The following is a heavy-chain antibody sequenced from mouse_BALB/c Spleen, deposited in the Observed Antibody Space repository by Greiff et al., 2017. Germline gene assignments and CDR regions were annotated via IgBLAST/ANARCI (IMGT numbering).Heavy chain of an antibody. Sequence: QVQLQQSGAELVRPGTSVKVSCKASGYAFTNYLIEWVKQRPGQGLEWIGVINPGSGGTNYNEKFKGKATLTADKSSSTAYMQLSSLTSDDSAVYFCARRGYGSSGYWYFDVWGAGTTVTVSS. CDR2: INPGSGGT. D-gene: IGHD1-1*01. CDR1: GYAFTNYL. V-gene: IGHV1-54*01. J-gene: IGHJ1*01. CDR3: ARRGYGSSGYWYFDV.